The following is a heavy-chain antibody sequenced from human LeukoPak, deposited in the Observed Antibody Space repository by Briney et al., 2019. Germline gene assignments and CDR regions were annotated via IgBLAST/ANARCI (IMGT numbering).Heavy chain of an antibody. Sequence: SETLSLTCTVSGGSISSYYWSWIRQPPGKGLEWIGYIYYSVSTNYNPSLKSRVTISVDTSKNQFSLKLSSVTAADTAVYYCARDDSSSWYNWFDPWGQGTLVTVSS. CDR2: IYYSVST. V-gene: IGHV4-59*01. J-gene: IGHJ5*02. CDR3: ARDDSSSWYNWFDP. CDR1: GGSISSYY. D-gene: IGHD6-13*01.